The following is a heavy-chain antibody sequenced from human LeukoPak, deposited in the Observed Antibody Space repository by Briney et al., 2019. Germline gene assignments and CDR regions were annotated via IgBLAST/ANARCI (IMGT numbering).Heavy chain of an antibody. CDR1: GGSISIYY. V-gene: IGHV4-59*01. CDR3: ARGSVYFDS. J-gene: IGHJ4*02. Sequence: SETLSLTCTVSGGSISIYYWNWIRQPPGKGLEWIGYVSYSGSTNYNPSLKSRVTISVDTSKNEFSLRMSSVTAADTAVYYCARGSVYFDSWGQGTLVTVSS. CDR2: VSYSGST.